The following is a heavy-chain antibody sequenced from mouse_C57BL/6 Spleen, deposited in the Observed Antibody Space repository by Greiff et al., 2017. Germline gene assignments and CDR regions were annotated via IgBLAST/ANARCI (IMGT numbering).Heavy chain of an antibody. CDR2: ISDGGRYT. V-gene: IGHV5-4*01. CDR3: ARDEGGSSGVYWYFDV. D-gene: IGHD1-1*01. Sequence: EVMLVESGGGLVKPGGSLKLSCAASGFTFSSYAMSWVRQTPEKRLEWVATISDGGRYTYYPDNVKGRFTISRDNAKNNLYLQMSQLKSEETAMYYCARDEGGSSGVYWYFDVWGTGTTVTVSS. J-gene: IGHJ1*03. CDR1: GFTFSSYA.